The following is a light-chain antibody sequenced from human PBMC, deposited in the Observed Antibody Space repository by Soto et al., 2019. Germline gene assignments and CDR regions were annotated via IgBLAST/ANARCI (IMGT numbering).Light chain of an antibody. Sequence: QSALTQPASVSGSAGQSFTISCTGTSSDVGGYNYVSWYQQHPGKAPKLMIYDVSNRPSGVSNRFSGSKSGNTASLTISGLQAEDEADYYRSSYTSSSSLVFGGGTKVTVL. CDR3: SSYTSSSSLV. CDR2: DVS. CDR1: SSDVGGYNY. J-gene: IGLJ3*02. V-gene: IGLV2-14*01.